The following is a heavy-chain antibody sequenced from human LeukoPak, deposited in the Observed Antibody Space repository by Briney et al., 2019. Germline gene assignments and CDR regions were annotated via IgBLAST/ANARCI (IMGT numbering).Heavy chain of an antibody. CDR2: INHSGST. CDR3: ARRVVVPAAIGWFDP. Sequence: SETLSLTCAVYGGSFSGYYWSWIRQPPGKGLEWIGEINHSGSTNYNPSLKSRVTISVDTSKNQFSLKLSSVTAADTAVYYCARRVVVPAAIGWFDPRGQGTLVTVSS. D-gene: IGHD2-2*02. CDR1: GGSFSGYY. V-gene: IGHV4-34*01. J-gene: IGHJ5*02.